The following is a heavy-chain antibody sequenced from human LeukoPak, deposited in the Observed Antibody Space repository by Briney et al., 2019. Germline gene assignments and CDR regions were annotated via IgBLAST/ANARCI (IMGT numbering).Heavy chain of an antibody. CDR1: GFTFSSYA. J-gene: IGHJ4*02. V-gene: IGHV3-23*01. CDR2: MSGSGGST. CDR3: AKALDYGGTSFDY. Sequence: GGSLRLSCAASGFTFSSYAMSWVRQAPGKGLEWVSAMSGSGGSTCYADSVKGRFTISRDNSKNTLYLQMNSLRAEDTAVYYCAKALDYGGTSFDYWGQGTLVTVSS. D-gene: IGHD4-23*01.